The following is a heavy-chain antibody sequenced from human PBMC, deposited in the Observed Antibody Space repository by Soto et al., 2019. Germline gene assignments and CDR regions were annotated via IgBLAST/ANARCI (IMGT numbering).Heavy chain of an antibody. CDR2: INHSGTV. D-gene: IGHD3-10*01. Sequence: QVHLQQWGAGLLKPSETLSLTCAVNGGAFNGYYWTWIRQPPGKGLEWIGEINHSGTVDYNPSLKSRVTVSIDTSKIQFSLTLTSVTAADTAVYYCARAGTALVRGSIGGFDYWGQGTLVTVSS. CDR3: ARAGTALVRGSIGGFDY. V-gene: IGHV4-34*01. CDR1: GGAFNGYY. J-gene: IGHJ4*02.